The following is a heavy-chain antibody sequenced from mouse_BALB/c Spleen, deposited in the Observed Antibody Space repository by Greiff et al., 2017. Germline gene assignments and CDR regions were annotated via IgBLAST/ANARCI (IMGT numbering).Heavy chain of an antibody. Sequence: EVKLQESGPGLVKPSQSLSLTCTVTGYSITSDYAWNWIRQFPGNKLEWMGYISYSGSTSYNPSLKSRISITRDTSKNQFFLQLNSVTTEDTATYYCARCTVVDAMDYWGQGTSVTVSS. V-gene: IGHV3-2*02. D-gene: IGHD1-1*01. CDR2: ISYSGST. CDR3: ARCTVVDAMDY. J-gene: IGHJ4*01. CDR1: GYSITSDYA.